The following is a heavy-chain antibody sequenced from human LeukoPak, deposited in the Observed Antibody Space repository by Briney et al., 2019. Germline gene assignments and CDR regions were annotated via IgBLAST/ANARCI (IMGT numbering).Heavy chain of an antibody. D-gene: IGHD2-2*01. J-gene: IGHJ4*02. V-gene: IGHV4-34*01. CDR2: INHSGST. CDR3: ARGHPFCSSTSCSDY. CDR1: GGSFSGCY. Sequence: SETLSLTCAVYGGSFSGCYWSWIRQPPGKGLEWIGEINHSGSTNYNPSLKSRVTISVDTSKNQFSLKLSSVTTADTAVYYCARGHPFCSSTSCSDYWGQGTLVTVSS.